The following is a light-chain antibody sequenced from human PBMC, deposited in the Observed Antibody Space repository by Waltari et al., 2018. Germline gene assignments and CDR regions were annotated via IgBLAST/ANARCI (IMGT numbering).Light chain of an antibody. CDR1: QNVLYSSNNKNY. J-gene: IGKJ1*01. CDR3: QQYYGTPPT. Sequence: DIVMTQSPDSLAVSLGERATIHRKASQNVLYSSNNKNYLAWYQQKPGQPPKLLIYWASTRESGVPDRFSGSGSGTDFTLTISSLQAEDVAVYYCQQYYGTPPTFGQGTKVEIK. CDR2: WAS. V-gene: IGKV4-1*01.